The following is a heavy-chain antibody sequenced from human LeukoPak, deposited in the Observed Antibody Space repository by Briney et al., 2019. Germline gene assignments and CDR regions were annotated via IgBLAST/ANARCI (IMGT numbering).Heavy chain of an antibody. J-gene: IGHJ4*02. D-gene: IGHD3-16*02. Sequence: ASVKVSCKASGYTFTSYGISWVRQALGQGLEWMGWISAYNGNTNYAQKLQGRVTMTTDTSTSTAYMELRSLRSDDTAVYYCARNQYDYVWGSYRFDYWGQGTLVTVSS. CDR3: ARNQYDYVWGSYRFDY. CDR2: ISAYNGNT. V-gene: IGHV1-18*01. CDR1: GYTFTSYG.